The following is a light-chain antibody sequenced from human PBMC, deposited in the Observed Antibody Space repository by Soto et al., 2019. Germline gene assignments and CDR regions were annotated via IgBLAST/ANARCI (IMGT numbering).Light chain of an antibody. V-gene: IGKV1-5*03. J-gene: IGKJ1*01. CDR2: KAS. Sequence: DIHLTQTPSTLSASVGDRVTITCRASQGFYNSLAWYQQKPGKGPKLMIYKASTLQTGVPSRFSGSGSGTEFTLTISGLQSEDFAVYYCQQYNNWPRTFGQGTKVDIK. CDR1: QGFYNS. CDR3: QQYNNWPRT.